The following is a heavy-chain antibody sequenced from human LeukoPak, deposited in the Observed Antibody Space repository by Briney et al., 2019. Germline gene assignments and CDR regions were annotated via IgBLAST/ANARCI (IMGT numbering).Heavy chain of an antibody. J-gene: IGHJ4*02. Sequence: GGSLRLSCAASGFTFSSYAFHWVRQAPGKGLEWVATMSFDVNNKYYADSVRGRFTISRDNSKNTLYLQMNSLRAEDTAVYSCARGYCTSSSCYNDYWGQGTLVTVSS. D-gene: IGHD2-2*02. CDR1: GFTFSSYA. CDR3: ARGYCTSSSCYNDY. CDR2: MSFDVNNK. V-gene: IGHV3-30*04.